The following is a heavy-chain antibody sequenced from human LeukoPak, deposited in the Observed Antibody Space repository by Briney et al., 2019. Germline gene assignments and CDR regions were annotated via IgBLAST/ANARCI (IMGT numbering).Heavy chain of an antibody. CDR3: ARDRIVVVPAAPSY. D-gene: IGHD2-2*01. CDR2: ISYDGSNK. Sequence: GRSLRLSCAASRFTFSSYAMHWVRQAPGKGLEWVAVISYDGSNKYYADSVKGRFTISRDNSKNTLYLQMNSLRAEDTAVYYCARDRIVVVPAAPSYWGQGTLVTVSS. V-gene: IGHV3-30-3*01. CDR1: RFTFSSYA. J-gene: IGHJ4*02.